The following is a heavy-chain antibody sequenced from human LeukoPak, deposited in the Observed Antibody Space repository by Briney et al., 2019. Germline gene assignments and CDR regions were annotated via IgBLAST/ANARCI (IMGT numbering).Heavy chain of an antibody. CDR1: GFAFSNYW. V-gene: IGHV3-74*01. CDR3: AGDTLPYFDY. D-gene: IGHD2-15*01. Sequence: GGSLRLSCAASGFAFSNYWMHWVRQAPGKWLVWVSRINNDGGSTTYADSVKGRFTISRDNAKNRLYLQMYSLRAEDTAVYYCAGDTLPYFDYWGQGTLVTVSS. CDR2: INNDGGST. J-gene: IGHJ4*02.